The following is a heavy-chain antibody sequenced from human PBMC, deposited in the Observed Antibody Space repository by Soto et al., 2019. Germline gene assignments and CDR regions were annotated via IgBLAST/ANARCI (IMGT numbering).Heavy chain of an antibody. V-gene: IGHV3-30-3*01. CDR3: ASSATDGAAAGTDYYYGMDV. J-gene: IGHJ6*02. Sequence: GGSLRLSCAASGFTFSSYAMHWVRQAPGKGLEWVAVISYDGSNKYYADSVKGRFTISRDNSKNTLYLQMNSLRAEDTAVYYCASSATDGAAAGTDYYYGMDVWGQGTTVTVSS. D-gene: IGHD6-13*01. CDR2: ISYDGSNK. CDR1: GFTFSSYA.